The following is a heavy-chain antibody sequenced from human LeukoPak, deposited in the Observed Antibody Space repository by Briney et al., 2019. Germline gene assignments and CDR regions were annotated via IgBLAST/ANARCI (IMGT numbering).Heavy chain of an antibody. J-gene: IGHJ3*01. CDR2: INHSGST. Sequence: SETLSLTCAVYGGSFSGYYWSWIRQPPGKGLEWIGEINHSGSTNYNPSLKSRVTISVDTSKNQFSLKLSSVTAADTAVYYCARARRLALWGQGTMVTVSS. CDR1: GGSFSGYY. CDR3: ARARRLAL. V-gene: IGHV4-34*01. D-gene: IGHD2-21*01.